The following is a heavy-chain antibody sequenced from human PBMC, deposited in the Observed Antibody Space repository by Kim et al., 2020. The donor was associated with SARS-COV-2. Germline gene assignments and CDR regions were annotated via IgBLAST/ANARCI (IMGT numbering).Heavy chain of an antibody. V-gene: IGHV3-13*04. J-gene: IGHJ4*02. CDR2: IGTAGDT. D-gene: IGHD2-2*01. CDR3: ARGGGYCSSTSCYFDY. CDR1: GFTFSTYD. Sequence: GGSLRLSCAASGFTFSTYDMHWVRQATGKGLEWVSAIGTAGDTYYPGYVKGRFTISRENAKNSLYLQMNSLRAGDTAVYYCARGGGYCSSTSCYFDYWGQGTLVTVSS.